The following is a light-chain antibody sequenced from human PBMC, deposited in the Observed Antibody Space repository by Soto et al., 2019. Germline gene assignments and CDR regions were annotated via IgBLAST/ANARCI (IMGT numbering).Light chain of an antibody. V-gene: IGKV1-39*01. Sequence: DIQMTQSPSSLSASVGDRVTITCRASQSVGNLLNWCQQKQGLPPKYLLYAASNLQSGVPSRFSGSGSGTDFTLTISNLQPEDFGTYYGQQSFTTWTFGQGTKVEVK. J-gene: IGKJ1*01. CDR2: AAS. CDR3: QQSFTTWT. CDR1: QSVGNL.